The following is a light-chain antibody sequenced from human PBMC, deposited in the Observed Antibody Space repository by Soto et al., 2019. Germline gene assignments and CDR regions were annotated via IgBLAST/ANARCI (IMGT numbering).Light chain of an antibody. CDR3: KNYISCPT. Sequence: IVMTQTPATLSVSPGGRVTLSCRASQSVSYHVAWYQQKPGQTPRLVIYDASTRASGIPARFSGTRSGQESIPPSSSPQSEDFEFYYCKNYISCPTSGGGT. J-gene: IGKJ4*01. CDR2: DAS. V-gene: IGKV3-15*01. CDR1: QSVSYH.